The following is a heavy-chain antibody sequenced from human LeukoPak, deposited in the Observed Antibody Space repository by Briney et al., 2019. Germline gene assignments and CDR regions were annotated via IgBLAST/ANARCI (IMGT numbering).Heavy chain of an antibody. J-gene: IGHJ5*02. CDR3: ARGRTLYSSSRGNWFDP. CDR2: INHSGST. V-gene: IGHV4-34*01. Sequence: SETLSLTCAVYGGSFSGYYWSWIRQPPGKGLEWIGEINHSGSTNYSPSLKSRVTISVDTSKNQFSLKLSSVTAADTAVYYCARGRTLYSSSRGNWFDPWGQGTLVTVSS. CDR1: GGSFSGYY. D-gene: IGHD6-13*01.